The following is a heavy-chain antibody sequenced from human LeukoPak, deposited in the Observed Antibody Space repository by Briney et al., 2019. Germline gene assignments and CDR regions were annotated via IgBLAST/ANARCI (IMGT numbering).Heavy chain of an antibody. CDR2: ISGSGGST. V-gene: IGHV3-23*01. CDR3: AKSTQRWLQLNYFDY. Sequence: PGGSLRLSCAASGFTIDNYAMHGVRQAPGKGLEWVSAISGSGGSTYYADSVKGRFTISRDNSKNTLYLQMNSLRAEDTAVYYCAKSTQRWLQLNYFDYWGQGTLVTVSS. D-gene: IGHD5-24*01. CDR1: GFTIDNYA. J-gene: IGHJ4*02.